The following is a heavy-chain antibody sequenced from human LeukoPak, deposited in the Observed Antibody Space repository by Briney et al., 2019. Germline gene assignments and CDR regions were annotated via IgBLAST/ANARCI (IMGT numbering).Heavy chain of an antibody. J-gene: IGHJ4*02. Sequence: GGSLRLSCVASGFNFRTYGMDWVRQAPGKGLEWVAFIRNDGSNKYYADSVKGRFTISRDNAKNTLYLQMNSLRAEDTAVYFCAREVASAAFDNWGQGTPVSVSS. D-gene: IGHD5-12*01. V-gene: IGHV3-30*02. CDR3: AREVASAAFDN. CDR2: IRNDGSNK. CDR1: GFNFRTYG.